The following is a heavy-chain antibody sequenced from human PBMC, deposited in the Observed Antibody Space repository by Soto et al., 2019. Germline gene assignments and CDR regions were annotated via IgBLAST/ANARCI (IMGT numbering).Heavy chain of an antibody. D-gene: IGHD3-22*01. CDR3: ARDFDSSGYYGPVGAFDI. Sequence: EVQLVESGGGLVKPGGSLRLSCSASRFTFSSYTMNWVRQAPGKGLEWVSSISSSTTYIYYADSVKGRFTISRDNAKNSLYLQVNSLRAEDTAVYHCARDFDSSGYYGPVGAFDIWGQGTMVTVSS. J-gene: IGHJ3*02. CDR2: ISSSTTYI. CDR1: RFTFSSYT. V-gene: IGHV3-21*03.